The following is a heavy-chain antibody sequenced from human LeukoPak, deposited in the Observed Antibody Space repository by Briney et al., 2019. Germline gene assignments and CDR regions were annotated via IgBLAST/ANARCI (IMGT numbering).Heavy chain of an antibody. CDR2: ISSSSDYI. V-gene: IGHV3-21*01. J-gene: IGHJ4*02. D-gene: IGHD4-17*01. Sequence: GSLRLSCAASGFPFSSYTMNWVRQAPGKGLEWVSSISSSSDYICYADSVKGRFTISRDNAKNSLYLQMNSLRAEDTAVYYCARDLYGDYAIDYWGQGTLVIVFS. CDR3: ARDLYGDYAIDY. CDR1: GFPFSSYT.